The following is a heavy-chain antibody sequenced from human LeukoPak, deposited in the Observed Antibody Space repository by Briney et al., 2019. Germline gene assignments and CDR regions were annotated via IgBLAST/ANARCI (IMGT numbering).Heavy chain of an antibody. CDR1: GASVTDYY. V-gene: IGHV4-59*02. CDR2: IHHSGNS. J-gene: IGHJ5*02. CDR3: TRGHWGLQS. D-gene: IGHD7-27*01. Sequence: PSETLSLTCTVSGASVTDYYWSWIRQTPGKGLEWISYIHHSGNSDYNPSLRSRVTTSLDTSKNQFSLNLISVTAADTAVYYCTRGHWGLQSWSQGTLVTVSS.